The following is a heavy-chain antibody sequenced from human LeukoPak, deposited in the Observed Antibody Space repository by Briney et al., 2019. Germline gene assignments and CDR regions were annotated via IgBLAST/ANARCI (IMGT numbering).Heavy chain of an antibody. V-gene: IGHV4-59*01. CDR3: ARDLSGSYGWFDP. Sequence: SETLSLTCTVSGGSISSYYWSWIRQPPGKGLEGIGYIYYSGSTNYNPSLKSRVTISVDTSKNQFSLKLSSVTAADTAVYYWARDLSGSYGWFDPWGQGTLVTVSS. J-gene: IGHJ5*02. D-gene: IGHD1-26*01. CDR1: GGSISSYY. CDR2: IYYSGST.